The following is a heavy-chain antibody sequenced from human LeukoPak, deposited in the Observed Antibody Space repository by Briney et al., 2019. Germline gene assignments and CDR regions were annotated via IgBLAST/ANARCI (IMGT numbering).Heavy chain of an antibody. CDR3: ARGPSSRDQLPFDY. V-gene: IGHV3-48*03. D-gene: IGHD2-2*01. Sequence: GGSLRLSCAASGFTFSSYEMNWVRQAPGKGLEWVSYISSSGSTIYYADSVKGRFTISRDNAKNSLYLQMNSLKAEDTAVYYCARGPSSRDQLPFDYWGQGTLVTVSS. CDR1: GFTFSSYE. CDR2: ISSSGSTI. J-gene: IGHJ4*02.